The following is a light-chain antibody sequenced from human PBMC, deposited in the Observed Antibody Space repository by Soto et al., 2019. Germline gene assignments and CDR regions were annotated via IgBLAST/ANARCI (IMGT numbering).Light chain of an antibody. CDR3: SAYTSSSTE. J-gene: IGLJ2*01. CDR2: EVS. V-gene: IGLV2-14*01. Sequence: QSVLTQPASVSGSPGQSITISCTGTSSDVGGYNDVSWYQQHPGKAPKLMIYEVSNRPSGVSNRFSGSKSGNTASLTISGLQAEDEADYYCSAYTSSSTEFGGGTKLTVL. CDR1: SSDVGGYND.